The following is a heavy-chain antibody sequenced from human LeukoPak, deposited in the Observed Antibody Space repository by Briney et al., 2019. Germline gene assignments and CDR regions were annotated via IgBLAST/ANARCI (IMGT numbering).Heavy chain of an antibody. Sequence: SETLSLTCTVSGGSISSYCWSWIRQPPGKGLEWIGYIYYSGSTNYNPSLKSRVTISVDTSKNQFSLKLSSVTAADTAVYYCARRSSGWYRWFDPWGQGTLVTVSS. CDR1: GGSISSYC. J-gene: IGHJ5*02. V-gene: IGHV4-59*01. CDR2: IYYSGST. D-gene: IGHD6-19*01. CDR3: ARRSSGWYRWFDP.